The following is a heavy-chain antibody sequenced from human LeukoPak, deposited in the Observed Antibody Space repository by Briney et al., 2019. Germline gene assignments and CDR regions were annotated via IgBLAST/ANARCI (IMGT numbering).Heavy chain of an antibody. CDR2: IYSGGST. CDR1: GFTVSSNY. D-gene: IGHD2-2*01. Sequence: GGSLRLSCAASGFTVSSNYMSWVRQAPGKGLEWVSVIYSGGSTYYADSVKGRFTISRDNSKNTLYLQMNSLRAEDTAVYYCARDGPMIVVVPAARFTDPWGQGTLVTVSS. CDR3: ARDGPMIVVVPAARFTDP. V-gene: IGHV3-53*01. J-gene: IGHJ5*02.